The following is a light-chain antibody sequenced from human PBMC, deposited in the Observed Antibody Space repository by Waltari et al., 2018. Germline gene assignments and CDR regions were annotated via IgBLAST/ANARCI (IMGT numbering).Light chain of an antibody. CDR1: QSVLIDSNNKNY. V-gene: IGKV4-1*01. J-gene: IGKJ4*01. Sequence: DFVMTQSPDSLAVSLGERATINCKSSQSVLIDSNNKNYLAWYQQKPGQPRKALIYWASPRESGVPDRCSGSGSGTEFTLTISSLQAEDVAIYYCQQYYNLPLTFGGGTKVEIK. CDR2: WAS. CDR3: QQYYNLPLT.